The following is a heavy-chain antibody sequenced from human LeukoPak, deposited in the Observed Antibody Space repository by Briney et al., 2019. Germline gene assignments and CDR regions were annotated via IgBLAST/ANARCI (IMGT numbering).Heavy chain of an antibody. CDR1: GGTFSSYA. D-gene: IGHD2-21*01. V-gene: IGHV1-69*01. Sequence: SVKVSCRASGGTFSSYAISWVRQAPGQGLEWMGGIIPIFGTANYAQKFQGRVTITADESTSTAYMELSSLRSEDTAVYYCARAQEVVVVDWFDPWGQGTLVTVSS. CDR3: ARAQEVVVVDWFDP. J-gene: IGHJ5*02. CDR2: IIPIFGTA.